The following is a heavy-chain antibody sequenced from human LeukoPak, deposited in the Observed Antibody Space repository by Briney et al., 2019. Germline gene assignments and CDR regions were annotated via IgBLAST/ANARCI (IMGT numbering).Heavy chain of an antibody. CDR2: ISGSGGST. J-gene: IGHJ4*02. V-gene: IGHV3-23*01. D-gene: IGHD2-15*01. Sequence: GGSLRLSCAASGFTFSSYAMSWVRQAPGKGLEWVSGISGSGGSTYYAESVKGRCTISRDNSKKTLFLQMNSLGTEDTALYYCAKDTVAVVVAARGFDSWGQGTLVTVSS. CDR3: AKDTVAVVVAARGFDS. CDR1: GFTFSSYA.